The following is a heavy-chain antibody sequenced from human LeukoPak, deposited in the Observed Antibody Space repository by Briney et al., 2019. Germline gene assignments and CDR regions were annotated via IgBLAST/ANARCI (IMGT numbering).Heavy chain of an antibody. CDR2: LERDGTT. CDR3: ARETPDRHDKIEN. D-gene: IGHD3-22*01. Sequence: ETLSLTCTVSGGSISSGGYYWTWVRQAPGKGLEWVSILERDGTTYYKDSVEGRFTISRDNSKNTVYLQMNSLRAGDTAVYYCARETPDRHDKIENWGQGTLVTVSS. V-gene: IGHV3-53*01. J-gene: IGHJ1*01. CDR1: GGSISSGGYY.